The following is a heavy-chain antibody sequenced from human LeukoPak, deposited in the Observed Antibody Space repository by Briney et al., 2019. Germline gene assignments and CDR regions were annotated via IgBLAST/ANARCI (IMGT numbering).Heavy chain of an antibody. J-gene: IGHJ5*02. D-gene: IGHD1-26*01. CDR3: TSVIVGATAPWFDP. V-gene: IGHV7-4-1*02. CDR2: INTNTGKP. Sequence: ASVKVSCKASGNILTRYTINWERQAPGQGLEWMGWINTNTGKPVYAQGLTGRFVFSWDTSVSTAYLQISSLKTEDTGIYFCTSVIVGATAPWFDPWGQGTPVTVSS. CDR1: GNILTRYT.